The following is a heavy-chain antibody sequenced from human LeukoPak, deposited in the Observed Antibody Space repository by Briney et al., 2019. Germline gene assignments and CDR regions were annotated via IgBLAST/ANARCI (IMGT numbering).Heavy chain of an antibody. CDR2: VSTYFGVT. CDR3: ARDSDYSGNGNGDWFDH. J-gene: IGHJ5*02. D-gene: IGHD4-11*01. Sequence: ASVTVSCKASGFRFSSFGVSWVRQAPGQGLEWMGWVSTYFGVTHYAEKFEDRVTMTIDTSTTTAYMELRSLRYDDTAVYYCARDSDYSGNGNGDWFDHWGQGTVVTVSS. V-gene: IGHV1-18*04. CDR1: GFRFSSFG.